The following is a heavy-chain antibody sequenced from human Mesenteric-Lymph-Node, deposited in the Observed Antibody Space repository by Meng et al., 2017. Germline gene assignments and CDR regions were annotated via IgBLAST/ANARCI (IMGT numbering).Heavy chain of an antibody. D-gene: IGHD2-21*01. CDR3: AGEGIVSETKLIDY. CDR1: GFTFSDKF. V-gene: IGHV3-11*01. J-gene: IGHJ4*02. Sequence: HVQVVESGGDLVNAGGSLRLSCAASGFTFSDKFMTWIRQAPGKGLEWVSTISGGGTVVYYADSVKGRFTSSRDDAKNSLYLQMDSLRAEDTAVYYCAGEGIVSETKLIDYWGQGTLVTVSS. CDR2: ISGGGTVV.